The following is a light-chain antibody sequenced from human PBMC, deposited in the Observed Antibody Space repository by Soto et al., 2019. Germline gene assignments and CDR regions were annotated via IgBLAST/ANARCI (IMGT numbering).Light chain of an antibody. J-gene: IGKJ2*01. Sequence: DIQMTQSPSSLSASVGDRVTITCRASQSISSYLNWYQQKPGKAPKLLIYAASSLQSGVPSRFSGSGSGTDFTLTISSLQPEDFATYYCQQNYSTPLDTFGQGTKLEIK. CDR3: QQNYSTPLDT. CDR2: AAS. CDR1: QSISSY. V-gene: IGKV1-39*01.